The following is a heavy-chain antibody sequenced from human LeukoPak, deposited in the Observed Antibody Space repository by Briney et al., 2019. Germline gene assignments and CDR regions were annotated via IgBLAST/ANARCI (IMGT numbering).Heavy chain of an antibody. J-gene: IGHJ4*02. Sequence: PSETLSLTCTVSGGSISSSYYYWGWIRQPPGKGLEWIGTIYYSGSTYYNPSLKSRVTISVDTSKNQFSLKLSSVTAPDMAVYYCARHEDRNWYFDHWGQGTLVTVSS. CDR2: IYYSGST. D-gene: IGHD1-1*01. CDR1: GGSISSSYYY. V-gene: IGHV4-39*01. CDR3: ARHEDRNWYFDH.